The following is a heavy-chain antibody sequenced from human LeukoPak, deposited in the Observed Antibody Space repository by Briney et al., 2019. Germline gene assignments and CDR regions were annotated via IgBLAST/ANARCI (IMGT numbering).Heavy chain of an antibody. CDR1: GYTFTSYD. V-gene: IGHV1-8*01. CDR3: ARVGSSGWYVHPTLDY. D-gene: IGHD6-19*01. CDR2: MNPNSGNT. Sequence: ASVKVSCKASGYTFTSYDINWVRQATGQGLEWMGWMNPNSGNTGYAQKFQGRVTMTRNTSISTAYMELSSLRSDDTAVYYCARVGSSGWYVHPTLDYWGQGTLVTVSS. J-gene: IGHJ4*02.